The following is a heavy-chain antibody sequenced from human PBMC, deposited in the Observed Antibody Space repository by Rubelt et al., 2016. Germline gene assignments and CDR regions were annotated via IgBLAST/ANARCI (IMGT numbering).Heavy chain of an antibody. J-gene: IGHJ5*02. CDR1: GYTFTSYG. CDR3: ARVMSTFGGVIEVGWFDP. Sequence: QVQLVQSGAEVKKPGASVKVSCKASGYTFTSYGISWVRQAPGQGLEWMGWISAYNGNTNYAQKRQGRVTRTTDTSTSTAYMELRSLRSDDTAVYYCARVMSTFGGVIEVGWFDPWGQGTLVTVSS. CDR2: ISAYNGNT. D-gene: IGHD3-16*02. V-gene: IGHV1-18*01.